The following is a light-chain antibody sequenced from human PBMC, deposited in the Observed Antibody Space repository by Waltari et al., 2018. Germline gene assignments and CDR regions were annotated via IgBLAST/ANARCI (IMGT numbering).Light chain of an antibody. CDR2: LGS. CDR3: MQILQPART. Sequence: DILMTQSPLSLPVTPGEPASISCRSSQSLLHSNGYNYLDWYLQKPGQSPQVLIYLGSNRGSGVPDRFSGSGSGTDFTLNISRVEAEDVGVYYCMQILQPARTFGQGTRLEIK. CDR1: QSLLHSNGYNY. J-gene: IGKJ2*01. V-gene: IGKV2-28*01.